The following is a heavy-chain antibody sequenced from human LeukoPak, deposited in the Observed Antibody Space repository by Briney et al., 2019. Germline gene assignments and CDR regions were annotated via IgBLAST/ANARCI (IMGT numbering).Heavy chain of an antibody. CDR2: MNPNSGNT. Sequence: ASVRVSCTASGYTFTIYDINCVRQAPGQGREWMVWMNPNSGNTGYAQKFQGRVTITRNTSISTAYMELSSLRSEDTAVYYCARGKYYDFWSGYFYYYYGMDVWGQGTTVTVSS. V-gene: IGHV1-8*02. J-gene: IGHJ6*02. CDR1: GYTFTIYD. CDR3: ARGKYYDFWSGYFYYYYGMDV. D-gene: IGHD3-3*01.